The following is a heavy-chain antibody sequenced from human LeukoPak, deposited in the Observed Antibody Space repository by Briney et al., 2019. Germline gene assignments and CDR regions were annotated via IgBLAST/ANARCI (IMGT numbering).Heavy chain of an antibody. CDR2: INPNSGGT. Sequence: ASVKVSCKASGYTFTSYGISWVRQAPGQGLEWMGWINPNSGGTNYAQKFQGRVTMTRDTSISTAYMELGRLRSDDTAVYYCARGPDYDFWSPYNWFDPWGQGTLVTVSS. CDR3: ARGPDYDFWSPYNWFDP. J-gene: IGHJ5*02. V-gene: IGHV1-2*02. D-gene: IGHD3/OR15-3a*01. CDR1: GYTFTSYG.